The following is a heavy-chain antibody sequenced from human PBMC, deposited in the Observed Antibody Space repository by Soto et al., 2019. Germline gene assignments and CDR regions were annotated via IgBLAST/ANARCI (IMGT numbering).Heavy chain of an antibody. D-gene: IGHD3-22*01. J-gene: IGHJ3*02. CDR1: GGTFSSYA. CDR2: IIPIFGTA. CDR3: ASSGAYSGYQNAFDI. V-gene: IGHV1-69*14. Sequence: QVQLVQSGAEVKKPGSSVKVSCKASGGTFSSYAISWVRQAPGQGLEWMGGIIPIFGTANYAQKFQGRSTITAVKSTSTASMELSRVSSEDTVVYYCASSGAYSGYQNAFDIWGRGTMVTVSS.